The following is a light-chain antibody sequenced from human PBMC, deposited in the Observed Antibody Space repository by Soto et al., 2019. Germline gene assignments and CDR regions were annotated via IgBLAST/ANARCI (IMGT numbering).Light chain of an antibody. CDR1: SSDVGGYNY. J-gene: IGLJ1*01. Sequence: QSALTQPRSVSGSPGQSVTISCTGTSSDVGGYNYVSWYQQHPGKAPKVMIYDVSERPSWVPDRFSGSKSGNTAALTISVIQAEDEADYYCCSYAGSPRDVFGTGTKLTVL. V-gene: IGLV2-11*01. CDR3: CSYAGSPRDV. CDR2: DVS.